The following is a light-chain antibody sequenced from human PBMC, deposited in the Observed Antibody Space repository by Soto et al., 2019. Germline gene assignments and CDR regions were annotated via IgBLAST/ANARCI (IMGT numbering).Light chain of an antibody. CDR2: DAS. J-gene: IGKJ2*01. V-gene: IGKV1-33*01. CDR3: QLYNSLIPLYT. CDR1: HDINNY. Sequence: DIQLTQSPSSLSASAGDRVTISCQASHDINNYLNWYQQKPGKAPKLLIYDASNLETGVSSRFSGAGSGTDFTLTISSLQPEDVATYYCQLYNSLIPLYTFGQGTKLEMK.